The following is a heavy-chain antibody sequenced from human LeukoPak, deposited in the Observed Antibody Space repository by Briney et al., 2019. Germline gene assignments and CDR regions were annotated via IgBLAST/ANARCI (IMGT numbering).Heavy chain of an antibody. V-gene: IGHV3-15*01. CDR3: TTPRYNWNEGAFDI. CDR1: GFTFNNAW. Sequence: PGGSLRLSCAASGFTFNNAWMSWVRQAPGKGLEWVGRIKSKTDGGTIDYAAPVKGRFTLSRDDSKNTLYLQINSLKTEDTAVYYCTTPRYNWNEGAFDIWGQGTMVTVSS. J-gene: IGHJ3*02. CDR2: IKSKTDGGTI. D-gene: IGHD1-1*01.